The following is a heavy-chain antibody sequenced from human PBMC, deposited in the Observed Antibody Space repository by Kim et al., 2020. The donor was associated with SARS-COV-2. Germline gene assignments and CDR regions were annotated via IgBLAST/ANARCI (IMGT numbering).Heavy chain of an antibody. J-gene: IGHJ4*02. CDR2: IYHSGST. CDR3: AYYDSSGYFDY. D-gene: IGHD3-22*01. Sequence: SETLSLTCTVSGYSISSGYYWGWIRQPPGKGLEWIGSIYHSGSTYYNPSLKSRVTISVDTSKNQFSLKLSSVTAADTAVYYCAYYDSSGYFDYWGQGTLVTVSS. V-gene: IGHV4-38-2*02. CDR1: GYSISSGYY.